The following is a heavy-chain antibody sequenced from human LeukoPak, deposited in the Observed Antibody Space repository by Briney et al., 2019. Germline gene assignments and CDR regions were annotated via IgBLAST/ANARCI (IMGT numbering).Heavy chain of an antibody. CDR3: ARSPPWAPLDY. J-gene: IGHJ4*02. V-gene: IGHV3-66*01. Sequence: GGSLRLPCAASGFTVSNNYMSWVRQAPGKGLEWVSVIYSVNRTSYAASVKGRFTISRDSSKNTLCLQMNSLRAEDTAVYYCARSPPWAPLDYWGQGTLVTVSS. CDR2: IYSVNRT. CDR1: GFTVSNNY.